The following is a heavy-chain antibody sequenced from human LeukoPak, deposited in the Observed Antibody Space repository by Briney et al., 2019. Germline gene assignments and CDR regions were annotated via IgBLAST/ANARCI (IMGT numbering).Heavy chain of an antibody. CDR3: ARGLVDFWSGDYNRNFDY. CDR1: GYTFTSYD. Sequence: ASVKVSCKASGYTFTSYDINWVRQATGQGLEWMGWMNPNSGNTGYAQKFQGRVTMTRNTSISTAYMELSSLRSEDTAVYYCARGLVDFWSGDYNRNFDYWGQGTLVTVSS. V-gene: IGHV1-8*01. J-gene: IGHJ4*02. D-gene: IGHD3-3*01. CDR2: MNPNSGNT.